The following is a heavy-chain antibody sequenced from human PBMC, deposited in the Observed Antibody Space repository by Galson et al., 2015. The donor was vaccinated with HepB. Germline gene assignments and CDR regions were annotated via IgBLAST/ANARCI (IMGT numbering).Heavy chain of an antibody. V-gene: IGHV3-30*02. CDR2: IRYDGTNK. D-gene: IGHD2-21*02. J-gene: IGHJ4*02. CDR3: AKEPHIIVMTGILDY. CDR1: GFTFSSYG. Sequence: SLRLSCAASGFTFSSYGMHWVRQAPGKGLEWVSFIRYDGTNKYYRKSVKGRFTISRDNSRNTLFLQMNSLRPEDTAVYYCAKEPHIIVMTGILDYWGQGTLVTASS.